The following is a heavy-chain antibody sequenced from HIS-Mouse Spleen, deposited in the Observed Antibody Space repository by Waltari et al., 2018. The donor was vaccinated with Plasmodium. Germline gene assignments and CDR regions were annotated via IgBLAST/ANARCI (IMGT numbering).Heavy chain of an antibody. J-gene: IGHJ4*02. CDR3: ASAIRYWLYFDY. D-gene: IGHD2-8*02. Sequence: QVQLVQSGAEVKKPGASVKVSCKASGYTFTGYYMHWVRQAPGQGLEWMGGINPSSGGTNYAQKFQGRVTMTRDTSISTAYMELSRLRSDDTAVYYCASAIRYWLYFDYWGQGTLVTVSS. CDR1: GYTFTGYY. CDR2: INPSSGGT. V-gene: IGHV1-2*02.